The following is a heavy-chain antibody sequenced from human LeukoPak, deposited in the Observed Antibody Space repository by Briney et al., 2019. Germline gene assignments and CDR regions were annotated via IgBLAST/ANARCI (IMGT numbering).Heavy chain of an antibody. CDR3: ARRGRSSSNFDF. Sequence: GESLEISFKGAGYIFTSYWITWGRPMPGKGVGWMGMIDPTDSYTNYSPSFQGHVTISTEKPISTAYLQWSSLKASATAIYYCARRGRSSSNFDFWGQGTLVTVSS. J-gene: IGHJ4*02. D-gene: IGHD6-6*01. CDR1: GYIFTSYW. CDR2: IDPTDSYT. V-gene: IGHV5-10-1*01.